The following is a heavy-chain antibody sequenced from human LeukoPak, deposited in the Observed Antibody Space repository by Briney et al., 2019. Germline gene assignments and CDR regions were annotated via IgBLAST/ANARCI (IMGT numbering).Heavy chain of an antibody. CDR2: ISNSGSTI. Sequence: GGSLRLSCAASGFTFSDFYMTWIRQAPGKGLEWISHISNSGSTIHYADSLKGRFTISRDNAKNSLYLQINSLRAEDTAVYYCARSADSSGYFREIPLYYFDYWGQGTLVTVST. V-gene: IGHV3-11*01. CDR1: GFTFSDFY. CDR3: ARSADSSGYFREIPLYYFDY. J-gene: IGHJ4*02. D-gene: IGHD3-22*01.